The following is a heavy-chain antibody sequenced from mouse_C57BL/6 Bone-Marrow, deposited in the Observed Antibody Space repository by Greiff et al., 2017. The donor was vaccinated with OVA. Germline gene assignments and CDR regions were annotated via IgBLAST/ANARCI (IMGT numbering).Heavy chain of an antibody. CDR3: ARLLREYAMDY. V-gene: IGHV5-12*01. CDR2: LSNGGGST. J-gene: IGHJ4*01. D-gene: IGHD1-1*01. Sequence: EVKLVESGGGLVRPGGSLKLSCAASGFTFSDYYMYWVRQTPEKRLEWVAYLSNGGGSTYYPDTVKGRFTISRDNAKNTLYLQMSRLKSEDTAMYYCARLLREYAMDYWGQGTSVTVSS. CDR1: GFTFSDYY.